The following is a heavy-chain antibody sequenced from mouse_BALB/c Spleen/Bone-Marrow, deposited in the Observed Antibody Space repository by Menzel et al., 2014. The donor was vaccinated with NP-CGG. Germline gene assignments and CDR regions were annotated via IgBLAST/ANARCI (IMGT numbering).Heavy chain of an antibody. J-gene: IGHJ4*01. Sequence: EVQLQQSGPELVKPGASVKISCKASGYSFTGYHMHWVKQSHVKSLEWIGRINPYNGATSYNQNFKDKASLTVDKSSSTAYMELHSLTSEDSAVYYCARSSYYAMDYWGQGTSVTVSS. CDR3: ARSSYYAMDY. CDR2: INPYNGAT. CDR1: GYSFTGYH. V-gene: IGHV1-31*01.